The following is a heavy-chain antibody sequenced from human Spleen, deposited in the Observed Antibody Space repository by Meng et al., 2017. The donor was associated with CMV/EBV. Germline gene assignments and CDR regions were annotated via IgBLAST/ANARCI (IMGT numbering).Heavy chain of an antibody. V-gene: IGHV1-69*05. CDR2: IIPIFGTA. Sequence: ASGGTFSSYAISWVRQAPGQGLEWMGGIIPIFGTANYAQKFQGRVTITTDESTSTAYMELSSLRSEDTAVYYCARGYSGYDYRWFDPWGQGTLVTVSS. D-gene: IGHD5-12*01. J-gene: IGHJ5*02. CDR3: ARGYSGYDYRWFDP. CDR1: GGTFSSYA.